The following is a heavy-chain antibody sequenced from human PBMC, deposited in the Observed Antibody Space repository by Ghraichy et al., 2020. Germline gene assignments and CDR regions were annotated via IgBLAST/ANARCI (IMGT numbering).Heavy chain of an antibody. J-gene: IGHJ4*02. Sequence: SETLSLTCTVSGDSISSGDYFWGWIRHLPGKGLDWIGYIYKSGSTYYSPSLQIRLTISIDASKNQFSLKLNSVTAADTAIYYCARARNSNGYYPVGYWGQGTLVTVSS. V-gene: IGHV4-30-4*08. CDR3: ARARNSNGYYPVGY. CDR1: GDSISSGDYF. CDR2: IYKSGST. D-gene: IGHD3-22*01.